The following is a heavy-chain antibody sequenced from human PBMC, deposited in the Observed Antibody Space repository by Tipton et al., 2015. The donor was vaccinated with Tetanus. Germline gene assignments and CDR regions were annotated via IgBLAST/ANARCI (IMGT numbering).Heavy chain of an antibody. V-gene: IGHV3-7*01. J-gene: IGHJ4*02. CDR3: VKSRGCFCGFGD. Sequence: LSLTCAVYGESFSDYYWSWNPQPPGKGLEWVANIKVVESEHQYVDSVKGRFTISRDNRQKSLYLQMNSLRVEDTAIYYCVKSRGCFCGFGDWGQGTLVTVSS. D-gene: IGHD3-10*01. CDR2: IKVVESEH. CDR1: GESFSDYY.